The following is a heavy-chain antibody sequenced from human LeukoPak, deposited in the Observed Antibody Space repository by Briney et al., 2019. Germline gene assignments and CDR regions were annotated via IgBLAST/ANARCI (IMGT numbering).Heavy chain of an antibody. V-gene: IGHV1-69*13. CDR2: IIPIFGTA. Sequence: SVKVSCKASGGTFSSYAISWVRQAPGQGLEWMGGIIPIFGTANYAQKFQGRVTITADESTSTAYMELSSLRSEDTAVYYCARSTYYYGSGSPTYFDYWGQGTLVTVSS. CDR3: ARSTYYYGSGSPTYFDY. D-gene: IGHD3-10*01. J-gene: IGHJ4*02. CDR1: GGTFSSYA.